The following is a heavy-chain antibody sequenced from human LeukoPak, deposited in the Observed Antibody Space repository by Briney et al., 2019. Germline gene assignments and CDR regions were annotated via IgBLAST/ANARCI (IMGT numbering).Heavy chain of an antibody. CDR1: DFTFSNVW. D-gene: IGHD4/OR15-4a*01. J-gene: IGHJ4*02. Sequence: GGSLRLSCAASDFTFSNVWMNWVRQAPGKGLEWVGRIKNKADGETIDYASPLKGRFTISRDDSKNTVYLQMNSLQIEDTGVYYCTTGIDYGGGYWGQGTLVTVSS. V-gene: IGHV3-15*07. CDR3: TTGIDYGGGY. CDR2: IKNKADGETI.